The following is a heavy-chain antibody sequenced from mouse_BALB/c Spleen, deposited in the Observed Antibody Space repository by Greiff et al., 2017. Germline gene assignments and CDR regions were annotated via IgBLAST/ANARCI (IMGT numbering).Heavy chain of an antibody. CDR1: GYSITSGDY. CDR2: RSYDGSN. Sequence: VQLKESGPGLVKPSQSLSLTCSVTGYSITSGDYWKWIRQFPGDILEWMCYRSYDGSNNYNPSLKNRISITRDTSKNQFFLKLNSVTTEDTATYYCARLTTTLGYWYIDVGGAGTSVTVSS. J-gene: IGHJ1*01. V-gene: IGHV3-6*02. CDR3: ARLTTTLGYWYIDV. D-gene: IGHD2-13*01.